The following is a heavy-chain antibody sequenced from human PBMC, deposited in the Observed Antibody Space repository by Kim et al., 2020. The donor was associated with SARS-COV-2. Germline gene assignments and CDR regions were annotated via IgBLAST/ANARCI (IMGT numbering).Heavy chain of an antibody. CDR3: ARGGLLWFGEPNWFDP. Sequence: SVKVSCKASGGTFSSYAISWVRQAPGQGLEWMGGIIPIFGTANYAQKFQGRVTITADKSTSTAYMELSSLRSEDTAVYYCARGGLLWFGEPNWFDPWGQGTLVTVSS. J-gene: IGHJ5*02. CDR2: IIPIFGTA. CDR1: GGTFSSYA. V-gene: IGHV1-69*06. D-gene: IGHD3-10*01.